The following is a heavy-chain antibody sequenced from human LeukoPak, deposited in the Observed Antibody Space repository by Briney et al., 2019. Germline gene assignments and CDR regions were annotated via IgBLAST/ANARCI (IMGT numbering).Heavy chain of an antibody. CDR1: GYSISSGYY. CDR3: ARGSWQLAEEVY. V-gene: IGHV4-38-2*02. D-gene: IGHD6-6*01. CDR2: IYHSGRT. Sequence: SETLSLTCTVSGYSISSGYYWGWIRQPPGKGLEWVGSIYHSGRTFYNPSLKSRVTISVDTSKNQFSLKLSSVTAADTAVYYCARGSWQLAEEVYWGQGTLVTVSS. J-gene: IGHJ4*02.